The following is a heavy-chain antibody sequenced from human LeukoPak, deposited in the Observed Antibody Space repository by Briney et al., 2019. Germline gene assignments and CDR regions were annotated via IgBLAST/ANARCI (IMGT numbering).Heavy chain of an antibody. V-gene: IGHV4-59*01. CDR3: ARFYYDSRGYWYYFDY. D-gene: IGHD3-22*01. J-gene: IGHJ4*02. CDR2: IYYSGNS. Sequence: PSETLSLTCTVSGGSISSYYWSWIRQPPGKGLEWIGFIYYSGNSNYNPSLKSRVTISVDTSKNQFSLKVSSVIAADTALYYCARFYYDSRGYWYYFDYWGQGTLVTVSS. CDR1: GGSISSYY.